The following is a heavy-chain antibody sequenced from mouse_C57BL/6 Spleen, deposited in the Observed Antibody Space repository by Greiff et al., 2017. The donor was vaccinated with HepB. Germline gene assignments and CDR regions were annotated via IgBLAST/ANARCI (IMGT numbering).Heavy chain of an antibody. CDR2: IWTGGGT. CDR1: GFSLTSYA. D-gene: IGHD2-3*01. V-gene: IGHV2-9-1*01. Sequence: QVQLKESGPGLVAPSQSLSITCTVSGFSLTSYAISWVRQPPGKGLEWLGVIWTGGGTNYNSALKSRLSISKDNSKSQVFLKMNSLQTDDTARYYCATTHYDGLHYYAMDYWGQGTSVTVSS. J-gene: IGHJ4*01. CDR3: ATTHYDGLHYYAMDY.